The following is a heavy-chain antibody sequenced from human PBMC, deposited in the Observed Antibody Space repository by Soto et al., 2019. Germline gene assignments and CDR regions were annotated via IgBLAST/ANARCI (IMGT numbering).Heavy chain of an antibody. CDR1: GFTFSDHY. J-gene: IGHJ6*03. Sequence: EVQLVESGGGLVQPGGSLRLSCAVSGFTFSDHYMDWVRQAPGKGLEWVCRSRNKDRGYTTEYAATVKGRITISRDDSKTSLFLQMNSLISEDTAVYYCATAHTRSTNYYPDVWGKGTTVTV. CDR2: SRNKDRGYTT. CDR3: ATAHTRSTNYYPDV. V-gene: IGHV3-72*01. D-gene: IGHD2-2*01.